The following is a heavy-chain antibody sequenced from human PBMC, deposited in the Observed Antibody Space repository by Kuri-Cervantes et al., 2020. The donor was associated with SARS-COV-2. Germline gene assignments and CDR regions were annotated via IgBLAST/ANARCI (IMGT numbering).Heavy chain of an antibody. D-gene: IGHD6-19*01. CDR1: GFTFSSYG. V-gene: IGHV3-30*02. CDR2: IRYDGSNK. CDR3: ASEALHSSGWYNDAFDI. J-gene: IGHJ3*02. Sequence: GGSLRLSCAASGFTFSSYGMHWVRQAPGKGLEWVAFIRYDGSNKYYADSVKGRFTISRDNSKNTLYLQMNSLRAEDTAVYYCASEALHSSGWYNDAFDIWGQGTMVTVSS.